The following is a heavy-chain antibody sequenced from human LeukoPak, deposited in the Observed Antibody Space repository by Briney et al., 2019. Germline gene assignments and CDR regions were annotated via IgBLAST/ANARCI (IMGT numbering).Heavy chain of an antibody. D-gene: IGHD3-22*01. V-gene: IGHV4-39*07. Sequence: PSETLSPTCTVSGGSISSSSYYWGWIRQPPGKGLEWIGNIYHSGSTYYNPSLKSRVTISVDTSKNQFSLKLSSVTAADTAVYCCARDPSSGEDYWGQGTLVTVSS. CDR2: IYHSGST. CDR1: GGSISSSSYY. CDR3: ARDPSSGEDY. J-gene: IGHJ4*02.